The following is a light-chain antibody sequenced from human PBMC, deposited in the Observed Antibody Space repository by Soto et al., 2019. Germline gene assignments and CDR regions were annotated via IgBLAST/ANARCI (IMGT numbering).Light chain of an antibody. CDR2: ITS. V-gene: IGKV1-39*01. CDR1: QSIGTS. CDR3: QQSYSPPWT. J-gene: IGKJ1*01. Sequence: DVQMSQSPSTLSASVGDRVTITCRAGQSIGTSLNWYQQKVGKAPKLLIYITSTLQSGVPSRFSGSGSGTDFTLTINSLQPEDLATYYCQQSYSPPWTFGQGTKVDIK.